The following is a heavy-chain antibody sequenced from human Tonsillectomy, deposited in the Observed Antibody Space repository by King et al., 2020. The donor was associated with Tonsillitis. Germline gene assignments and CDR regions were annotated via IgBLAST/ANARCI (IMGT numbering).Heavy chain of an antibody. CDR1: GGTFSSYA. Sequence: QLVQSGAEVKKPGSSVKVSCKASGGTFSSYAISWVRQAPGQGLEWMGRIIPILGIANYAQKFQGRVTITADKSTSTAYMELSSLRSEDTAVYYCARDRIGYGDYSPFDYWGQGTLVTVSS. J-gene: IGHJ4*02. CDR2: IIPILGIA. V-gene: IGHV1-69*09. D-gene: IGHD4-17*01. CDR3: ARDRIGYGDYSPFDY.